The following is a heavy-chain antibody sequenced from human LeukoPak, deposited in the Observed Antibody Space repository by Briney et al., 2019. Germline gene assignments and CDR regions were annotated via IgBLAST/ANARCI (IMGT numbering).Heavy chain of an antibody. CDR1: GYTFTSYA. V-gene: IGHV1-3*01. CDR2: INAGNGNT. J-gene: IGHJ6*02. CDR3: AKDQEGRDGYNPWGALDYYGMDV. Sequence: ASVTVSCTASGYTFTSYAMHWVRQAPGQRLEWMGWINAGNGNTKYSQKFQGRVTITRDTSASTAYMELSSLRSEDTAVYYCAKDQEGRDGYNPWGALDYYGMDVWGQGTTVTVSS. D-gene: IGHD5-24*01.